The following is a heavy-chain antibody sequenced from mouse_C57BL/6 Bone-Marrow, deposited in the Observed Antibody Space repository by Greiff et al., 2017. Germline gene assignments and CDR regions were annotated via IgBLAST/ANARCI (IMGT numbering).Heavy chain of an antibody. Sequence: QVHVKQSGAELVKPGASVKLSCKASGYTFNEYTIHWVKQRSGQGLAWIGWFYPGSGSIKYNEKFKDKATLTADKSSSPVYLALSRLTSEACAVYFWARQEEIYYCGSSPAWFAYWGQGTLVTVSA. V-gene: IGHV1-62-2*01. J-gene: IGHJ3*01. CDR1: GYTFNEYT. D-gene: IGHD1-1*01. CDR3: ARQEEIYYCGSSPAWFAY. CDR2: FYPGSGSI.